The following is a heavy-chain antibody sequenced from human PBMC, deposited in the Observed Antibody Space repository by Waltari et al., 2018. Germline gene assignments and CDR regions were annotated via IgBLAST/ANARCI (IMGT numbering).Heavy chain of an antibody. Sequence: EVQLVESGGGLFQPGGSLRLSCAFSGFTLSNYWMGWVRQAPGKGLEWVAGIKEDGGRKDYVDSVKGRFTISRDNAKSTLYLQMNSLRAEDTAVFYCVRNRGWQQFDFWGQGTLVTVSS. V-gene: IGHV3-7*01. J-gene: IGHJ4*02. D-gene: IGHD2-15*01. CDR2: IKEDGGRK. CDR3: VRNRGWQQFDF. CDR1: GFTLSNYW.